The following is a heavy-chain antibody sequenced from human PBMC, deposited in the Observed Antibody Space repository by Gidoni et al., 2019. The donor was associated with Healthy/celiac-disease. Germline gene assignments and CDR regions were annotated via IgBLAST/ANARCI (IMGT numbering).Heavy chain of an antibody. D-gene: IGHD3-10*02. J-gene: IGHJ6*02. Sequence: EVQLLESGGGLVQPGGSLRLSCAASGFPFSSYAMSWVRQAPGKGLEWVSAISGSGGSTYYADSVKGRFTISRDNSKNTLYLQMNSLRAEDTAVYYCAKGGLAMFYEDVWGQGTTVTVSS. V-gene: IGHV3-23*01. CDR3: AKGGLAMFYEDV. CDR2: ISGSGGST. CDR1: GFPFSSYA.